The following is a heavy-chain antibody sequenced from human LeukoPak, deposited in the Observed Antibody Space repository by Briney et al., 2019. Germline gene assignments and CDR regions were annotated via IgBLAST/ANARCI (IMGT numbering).Heavy chain of an antibody. V-gene: IGHV4-34*01. CDR1: GGSFSGYY. D-gene: IGHD2-2*01. Sequence: SETLSLNCAVYGGSFSGYYWSWIRQPPGKGLEWIGEINHSGSTNYNPSLKSRVTISVDTSKNQFSLKLSSVTAADTAVYCCARGRRAMNYWGQGTLVTVSS. J-gene: IGHJ4*02. CDR3: ARGRRAMNY. CDR2: INHSGST.